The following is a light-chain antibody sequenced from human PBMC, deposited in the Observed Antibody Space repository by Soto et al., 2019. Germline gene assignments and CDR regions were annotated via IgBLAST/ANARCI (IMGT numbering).Light chain of an antibody. CDR2: PAS. J-gene: IGKJ1*01. V-gene: IGKV1-12*01. CDR1: QDIGTW. CDR3: QQANSFPPWT. Sequence: DIQMTQSPSSVSASIGNRVIITCRASQDIGTWLAWYQQKPGQVPNLLMYPASTLHSGVPSRFSGSGSGTEFTLTISSLQLEDFATYYCQQANSFPPWTFGQGTKV.